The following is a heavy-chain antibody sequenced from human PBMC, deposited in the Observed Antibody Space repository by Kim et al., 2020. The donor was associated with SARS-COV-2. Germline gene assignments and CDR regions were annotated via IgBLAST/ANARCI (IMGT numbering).Heavy chain of an antibody. CDR2: INGNAGGRTT. V-gene: IGHV3-15*07. D-gene: IGHD3-3*01. CDR1: GFTFSNSW. J-gene: IGHJ6*01. Sequence: GGSLRLSCAASGFTFSNSWMHWVRQAPGKGLEWVARINGNAGGRTTDYAAPGQCTVTISNANTTMKLHLQMHSLKAEATDEYSRRECYNNRCGYYFIYY. CDR3: RECYNNRCGYYFIYY.